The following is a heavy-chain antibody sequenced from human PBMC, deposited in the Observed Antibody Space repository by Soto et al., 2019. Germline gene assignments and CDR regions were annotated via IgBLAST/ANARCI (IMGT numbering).Heavy chain of an antibody. D-gene: IGHD3-22*01. Sequence: PSETLSLTCTVSGGSISSGDYYWSWIRRPPGKGLEWIGYIYYSGSTYYNPSLKSRVTISVDTSKNQFSLKLSSVTAADTAVYYCARGGETYYYDSSGYYEDYWGQGTLVTVSS. CDR3: ARGGETYYYDSSGYYEDY. V-gene: IGHV4-30-4*01. CDR1: GGSISSGDYY. J-gene: IGHJ4*02. CDR2: IYYSGST.